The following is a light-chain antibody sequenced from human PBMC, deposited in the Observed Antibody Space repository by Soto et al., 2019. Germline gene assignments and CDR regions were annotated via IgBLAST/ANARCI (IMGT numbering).Light chain of an antibody. CDR2: DTS. V-gene: IGKV3-15*01. CDR3: QQYGNSPIT. Sequence: IRMSHPPATLSVSERERATLSCRASQSVSSNLAWYQQKPGQAPRLLIYDTSTRATGIPARFSGSGSGTEFTLTINSLQSEDFAVYYCQQYGNSPITFGQGTRLEVK. CDR1: QSVSSN. J-gene: IGKJ5*01.